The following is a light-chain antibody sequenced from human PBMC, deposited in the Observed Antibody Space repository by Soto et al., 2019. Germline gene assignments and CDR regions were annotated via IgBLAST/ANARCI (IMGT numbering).Light chain of an antibody. V-gene: IGKV1-5*01. CDR1: QSISGY. CDR2: DAS. Sequence: DIQMTQSPSTLSAPVGDRVTITCRSSQSISGYLTWYQQKPGKAPKLLIYDASSLESGVPSRFSGSGSGTEFTLTISSLQPDDFATYYCQHYNSYSEAFGQGTKVDIK. J-gene: IGKJ1*01. CDR3: QHYNSYSEA.